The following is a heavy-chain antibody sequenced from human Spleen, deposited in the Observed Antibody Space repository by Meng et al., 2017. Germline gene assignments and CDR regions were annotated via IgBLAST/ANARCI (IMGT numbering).Heavy chain of an antibody. J-gene: IGHJ4*02. Sequence: GESLKISCAASGFTFSSYAMSWVRQAPGKGLEWVSGISGSGGTTYYADSVKGRFTISRDNSKNTLYLQMNSLRAEDTAVYFCAKAPGMRVRGVMDYWGQGTMVTVSS. V-gene: IGHV3-23*01. CDR2: ISGSGGTT. CDR3: AKAPGMRVRGVMDY. D-gene: IGHD3-10*01. CDR1: GFTFSSYA.